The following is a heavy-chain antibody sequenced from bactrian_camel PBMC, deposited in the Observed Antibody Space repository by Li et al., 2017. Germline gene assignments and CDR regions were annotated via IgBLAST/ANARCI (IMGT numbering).Heavy chain of an antibody. V-gene: IGHV3S53*01. CDR2: SNKDGTV. CDR1: GYNFRPCA. J-gene: IGHJ4*01. CDR3: AATVGWLMRPLETTPNQYGY. Sequence: HVQLVESGGGSVQPGGSLTLSCVGSGYNFRPCAMGWYRQAEGKQRVLVSMSNKDGTVAYADSVKGRFTISKDNAERTLHLQMNSLQPEDTAMYYCAATVGWLMRPLETTPNQYGYWGQGTQVTVS. D-gene: IGHD5*01.